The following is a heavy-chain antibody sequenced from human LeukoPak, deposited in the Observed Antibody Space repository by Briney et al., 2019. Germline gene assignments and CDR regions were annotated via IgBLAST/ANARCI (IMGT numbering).Heavy chain of an antibody. J-gene: IGHJ4*02. CDR3: ARDWGRKYFDY. D-gene: IGHD1-14*01. CDR2: ISSRGDKI. CDR1: GFTFDNFG. Sequence: GGSLRLSCAASGFTFDNFGINWVRQAPGKGLEWVSFISSRGDKIYYGDAVKGRFTISRDNAKNTLYLQVNGLRAEGTAVYYCARDWGRKYFDYWGQGTLVTVSS. V-gene: IGHV3-21*01.